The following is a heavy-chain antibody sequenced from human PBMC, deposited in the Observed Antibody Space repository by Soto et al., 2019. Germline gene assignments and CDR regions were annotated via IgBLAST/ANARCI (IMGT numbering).Heavy chain of an antibody. Sequence: GGSLRLSCAASGFTFSSYGMHWVRQAPGKGLEWVAVISYDGSNKYYADSVKGQFTISRDNSKNTLYLQMNSLRAEDTAVYYCLAAAGIYWGQGTLVTVSS. CDR1: GFTFSSYG. J-gene: IGHJ4*02. V-gene: IGHV3-30*03. CDR2: ISYDGSNK. D-gene: IGHD6-13*01. CDR3: LAAAGIY.